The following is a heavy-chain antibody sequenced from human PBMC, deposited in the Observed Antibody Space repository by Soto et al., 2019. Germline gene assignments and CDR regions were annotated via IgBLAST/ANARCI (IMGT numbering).Heavy chain of an antibody. J-gene: IGHJ5*02. D-gene: IGHD2-2*01. Sequence: ASVKVSCKASGYTFTSYGISWVRQAPGQGLEWMGWISAYNGNTNYAQKLQGRVTMTTDTSTSTAYMELRSLRSDDTAVYYCARITPDIVVVPAAEADNWFDPWGQGTLVTVSS. CDR2: ISAYNGNT. CDR3: ARITPDIVVVPAAEADNWFDP. CDR1: GYTFTSYG. V-gene: IGHV1-18*01.